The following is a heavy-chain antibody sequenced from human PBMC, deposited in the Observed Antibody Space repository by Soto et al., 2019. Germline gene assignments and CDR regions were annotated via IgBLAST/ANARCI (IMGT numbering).Heavy chain of an antibody. J-gene: IGHJ4*02. CDR2: INSDGTTT. V-gene: IGHV3-74*01. Sequence: EVQLVESGGGLVPPGGSLRLSCAVSGFTFSSYWMHWVRQVPGKGLEWVSRINSDGTTTSYVDSVKARFTISRDNAKNTLYLQMNSLRVEDKAVYFCARYNNRWDYFDYWGQGTLVTVSS. CDR1: GFTFSSYW. CDR3: ARYNNRWDYFDY. D-gene: IGHD6-13*01.